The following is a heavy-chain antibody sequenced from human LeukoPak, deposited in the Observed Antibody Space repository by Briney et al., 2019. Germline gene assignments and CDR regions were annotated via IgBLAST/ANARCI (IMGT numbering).Heavy chain of an antibody. J-gene: IGHJ3*02. Sequence: SEALSLTCAVYGGSFSGYYWSWIRQPPGKGLEWIGEINHSGSTNYNPSLKSRVTISVDTSKNQFSLKLISVTAADTAVYYCARGLGDTAMATPAFDIWGQGTMVTVSS. CDR1: GGSFSGYY. D-gene: IGHD5-18*01. V-gene: IGHV4-34*01. CDR2: INHSGST. CDR3: ARGLGDTAMATPAFDI.